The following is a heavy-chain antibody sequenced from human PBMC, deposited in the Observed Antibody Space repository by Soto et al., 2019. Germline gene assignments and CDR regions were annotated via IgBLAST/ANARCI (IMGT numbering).Heavy chain of an antibody. J-gene: IGHJ4*02. CDR3: AKGGIVATICWY. CDR2: ISGSGGST. D-gene: IGHD5-12*01. V-gene: IGHV3-23*01. Sequence: GGSLRLSCAASGFTFKSYAVSWVRQAPGKGLEWVSAISGSGGSTYYADSVKGRFTISRDNSKNTLYLQMNSLRAEDTAVYYCAKGGIVATICWYWGQGTLVTVSS. CDR1: GFTFKSYA.